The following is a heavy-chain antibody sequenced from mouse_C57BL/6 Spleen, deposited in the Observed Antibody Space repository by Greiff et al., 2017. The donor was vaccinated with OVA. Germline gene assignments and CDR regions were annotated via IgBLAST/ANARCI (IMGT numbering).Heavy chain of an antibody. CDR1: GYTFTSYT. V-gene: IGHV1-4*01. J-gene: IGHJ2*01. CDR3: ARGDSNYVYFDY. Sequence: QVQLQQSGAELARPGASVKMSCKASGYTFTSYTMHWVKQRPGQGLEWIGYINPSSGYTKYNQKFKDKATLTADKSSSTAYMQLSSLTSEDSAVYYCARGDSNYVYFDYWGQGTTLTVSS. D-gene: IGHD2-5*01. CDR2: INPSSGYT.